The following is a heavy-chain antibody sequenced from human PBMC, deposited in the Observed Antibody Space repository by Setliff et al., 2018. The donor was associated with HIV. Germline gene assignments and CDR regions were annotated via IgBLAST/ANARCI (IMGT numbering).Heavy chain of an antibody. CDR1: GFTFSTYG. D-gene: IGHD2-15*01. J-gene: IGHJ6*02. V-gene: IGHV3-30*02. Sequence: GGSLRLSCAVSGFTFSTYGMHWVRQAPGKGLEWVTFIEHDGSKKFYADSVKGRFTISRDNSKNTLYLQMNSLRAEDTAVYYCAKTLPTLYPPHDYYFAMDVWGQGTTVTVSS. CDR3: AKTLPTLYPPHDYYFAMDV. CDR2: IEHDGSKK.